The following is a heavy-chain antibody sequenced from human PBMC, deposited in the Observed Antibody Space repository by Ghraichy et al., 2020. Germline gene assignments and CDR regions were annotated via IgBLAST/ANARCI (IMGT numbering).Heavy chain of an antibody. J-gene: IGHJ6*02. CDR2: INHSGST. Sequence: ESLNISCAVYGGSFSGYYWSWIRQPPGKGLEWIGEINHSGSTNYNPSLKSRVTISVDTSKNQFSLKLSSVTAADTAVYYCARGPVDTMVRVMDVWGQGTTVTVSS. CDR1: GGSFSGYY. D-gene: IGHD3-10*01. CDR3: ARGPVDTMVRVMDV. V-gene: IGHV4-34*01.